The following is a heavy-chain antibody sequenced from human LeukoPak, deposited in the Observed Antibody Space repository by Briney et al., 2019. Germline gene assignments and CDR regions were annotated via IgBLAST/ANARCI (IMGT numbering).Heavy chain of an antibody. CDR1: TDSRNTYY. J-gene: IGHJ4*02. CDR3: VRLRWELLAPYFDH. CDR2: IYHSGST. Sequence: SETLSLTCSVSTDSRNTYYWSWIRQSPGKGLEWIGHIYHSGSTDYNPSLQSRVTISIDMSKKQFSLKLTPVTVADTAMYYCVRLRWELLAPYFDHWGQGSLVIVSS. D-gene: IGHD2-15*01. V-gene: IGHV4-59*01.